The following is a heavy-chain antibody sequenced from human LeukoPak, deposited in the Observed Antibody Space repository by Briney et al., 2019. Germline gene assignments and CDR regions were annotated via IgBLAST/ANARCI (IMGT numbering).Heavy chain of an antibody. Sequence: GGSLRLSCAASGFTFSDHYMSWIRQAPGKGLEWVSFISSSSSYTNYADSVKARFTISRDDAKNSLYLQMNSLRAEDTAVYYCARVGDGYNNYYYYGMDVWGQGTTVTVSS. CDR1: GFTFSDHY. CDR3: ARVGDGYNNYYYYGMDV. D-gene: IGHD5-24*01. CDR2: ISSSSSYT. V-gene: IGHV3-11*06. J-gene: IGHJ6*02.